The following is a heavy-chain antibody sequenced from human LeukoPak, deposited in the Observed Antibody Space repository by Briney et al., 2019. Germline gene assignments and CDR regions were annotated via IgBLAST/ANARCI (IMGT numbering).Heavy chain of an antibody. CDR1: GLTFSNAW. V-gene: IGHV3-15*01. Sequence: PGGSLRLSCAASGLTFSNAWMSWVRQAPGKGLEWVGRIKSKTDGGTTDYAAPVKGRFTISRDDSKNTLYLQMNSLKTEDTAVYYCTTEGYCSSTSCYSGYWGQGTLVAVSS. D-gene: IGHD2-2*02. CDR2: IKSKTDGGTT. CDR3: TTEGYCSSTSCYSGY. J-gene: IGHJ4*02.